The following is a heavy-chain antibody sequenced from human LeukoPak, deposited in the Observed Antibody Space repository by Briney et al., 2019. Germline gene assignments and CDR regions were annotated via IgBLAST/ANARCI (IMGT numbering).Heavy chain of an antibody. CDR2: ISGNSRYI. J-gene: IGHJ2*01. Sequence: GGSLRLSCAASGFMFDDCGMDWVRQAPGKGLEWVSSISGNSRYIYYADSVRGRFTMSRDNARNSLYLQMNSLGAADTAVYYCARVPTGYRYFDLWGRGTLVTVSS. CDR1: GFMFDDCG. CDR3: ARVPTGYRYFDL. V-gene: IGHV3-21*01. D-gene: IGHD1-1*01.